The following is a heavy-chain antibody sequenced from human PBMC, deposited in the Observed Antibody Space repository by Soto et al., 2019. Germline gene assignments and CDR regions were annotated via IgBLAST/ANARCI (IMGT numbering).Heavy chain of an antibody. D-gene: IGHD6-25*01. CDR1: GFTFSSYG. V-gene: IGHV3-33*01. J-gene: IGHJ6*02. Sequence: QVQLVESGGGVVQPGRSLRLSCAASGFTFSSYGMHWVRQAPGKGLEWVAVIWYDGSNKYYADSVKGRFTISRDNSKNTLYLQMNSLRAEDTAVYYCARDQTRHAAYYYYYGMDVWGQGTTVTVSS. CDR2: IWYDGSNK. CDR3: ARDQTRHAAYYYYYGMDV.